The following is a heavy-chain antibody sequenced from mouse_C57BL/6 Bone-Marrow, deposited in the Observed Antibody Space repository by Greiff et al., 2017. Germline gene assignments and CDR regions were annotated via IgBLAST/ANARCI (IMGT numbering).Heavy chain of an antibody. D-gene: IGHD4-1*01. Sequence: EVQLQQSGPELVKPGASVKISCKASGYTFTDYYMNWVKQNHGKSLEWIGDINPNNGGTSYNQKFKGKATLTVDKSSSTAYMELRSLTSEDSAVYYCAVPTGFDYWGQGTTLTVSS. CDR1: GYTFTDYY. CDR2: INPNNGGT. J-gene: IGHJ2*01. CDR3: AVPTGFDY. V-gene: IGHV1-26*01.